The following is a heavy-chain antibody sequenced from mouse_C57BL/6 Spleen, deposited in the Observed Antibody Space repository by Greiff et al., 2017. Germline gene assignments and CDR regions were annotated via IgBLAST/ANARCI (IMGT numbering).Heavy chain of an antibody. CDR2: ISDGGSYT. CDR3: ARYDYDVGYAMDY. V-gene: IGHV5-4*03. D-gene: IGHD2-4*01. J-gene: IGHJ4*01. CDR1: GFTFSSYA. Sequence: EVKLMESGGGLVKPGGSLKLSCAASGFTFSSYAMSWVRQTPEKRLEWVATISDGGSYTYYPDNVKGRFTISRDNAKNNLYLQMSHLKSEDTAMYYCARYDYDVGYAMDYWGQGTSVTVSS.